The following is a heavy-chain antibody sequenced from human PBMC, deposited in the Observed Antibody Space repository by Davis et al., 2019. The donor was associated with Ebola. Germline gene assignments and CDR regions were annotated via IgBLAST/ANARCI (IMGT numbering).Heavy chain of an antibody. J-gene: IGHJ4*02. V-gene: IGHV1-2*04. Sequence: ASVKVSCKASGYTFTGYYMHWVRQAPGQGLEWMGWINPNSGGTNYAQKFQGWVTMTRDTSISTAYMELSRLRSDDTAVYYCARGLLWFGELLPHYYFDYWGQGTLVTVSS. CDR1: GYTFTGYY. D-gene: IGHD3-10*01. CDR3: ARGLLWFGELLPHYYFDY. CDR2: INPNSGGT.